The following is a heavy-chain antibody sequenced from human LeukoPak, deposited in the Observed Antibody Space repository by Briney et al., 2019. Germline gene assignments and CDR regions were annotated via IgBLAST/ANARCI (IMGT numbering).Heavy chain of an antibody. J-gene: IGHJ2*01. CDR3: TKEFCGSRAACAGGSYYDF. V-gene: IGHV3-13*01. CDR1: GFTFSKDD. Sequence: QPGGSLRLSCAASGFTFSKDDFHWVPQAPGKGLEWVAAIGVTGDTYYADSVKGRFTISREDAANSLYLQMRSLGAGDTALYYCTKEFCGSRAACAGGSYYDFWGRGALVTVSS. D-gene: IGHD2-15*01. CDR2: IGVTGDT.